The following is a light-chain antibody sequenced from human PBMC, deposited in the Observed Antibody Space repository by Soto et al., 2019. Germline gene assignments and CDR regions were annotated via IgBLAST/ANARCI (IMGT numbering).Light chain of an antibody. V-gene: IGLV2-14*03. J-gene: IGLJ3*02. CDR3: TSFTSTSTRV. CDR2: DVS. CDR1: SSDVGGYNS. Sequence: QSVLTQPASVSGSPGQSITISCTGTSSDVGGYNSVSWYQHYPGKAPKLMIYDVSNRPSGVSNRFSGSKSGTTASLTISGLQAEDEADYYCTSFTSTSTRVFGGGTKLTVL.